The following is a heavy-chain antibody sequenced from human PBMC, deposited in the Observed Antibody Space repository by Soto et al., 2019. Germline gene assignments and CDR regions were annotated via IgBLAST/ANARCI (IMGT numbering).Heavy chain of an antibody. D-gene: IGHD7-27*01. CDR2: FDPEDGET. Sequence: ASVKVSCKVSGYTLTELSMHWVRQAPGKGLEWMGGFDPEDGETIYAQKCQGRVTMTEDTSTCPAYIDLSSLRSQHTAVYFFSFFFICCPPNSTHFPTRRSSDP. CDR1: GYTLTELS. J-gene: IGHJ5*02. CDR3: SFFFICCPPNSTHFPTRRSSDP. V-gene: IGHV1-24*01.